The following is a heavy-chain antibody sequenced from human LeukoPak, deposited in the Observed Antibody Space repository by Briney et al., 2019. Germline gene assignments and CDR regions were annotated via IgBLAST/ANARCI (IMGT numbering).Heavy chain of an antibody. V-gene: IGHV3-23*01. D-gene: IGHD3-10*01. CDR3: ARAAMVRGVDYFDY. CDR2: ISGGGGTT. J-gene: IGHJ4*02. CDR1: GFTFSTYS. Sequence: GGSLRLSCAASGFTFSTYSMTWVRQAPGKGLGWVSVISGGGGTTYYADSVKGRFTISRDISTNALYLQMNSLRAGDTAVYYCARAAMVRGVDYFDYWGQGTLVTVSS.